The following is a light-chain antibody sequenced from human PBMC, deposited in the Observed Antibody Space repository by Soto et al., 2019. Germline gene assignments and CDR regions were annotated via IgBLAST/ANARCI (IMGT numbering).Light chain of an antibody. V-gene: IGKV4-1*01. CDR1: QSVLYSSNNKNY. CDR3: QQYYSTPLT. CDR2: WAS. J-gene: IGKJ4*01. Sequence: DIVLTQSPDSLAVSLGERATINCKSSQSVLYSSNNKNYLAWYQQKPGQPPKLLIYWASTRESGVPDRFSGRGSGTDFTIPISSLQAEDVAVYYCQQYYSTPLTFGGGTKVEIK.